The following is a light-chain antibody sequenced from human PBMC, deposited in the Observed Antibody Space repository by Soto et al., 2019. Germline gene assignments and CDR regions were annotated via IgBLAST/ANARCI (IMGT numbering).Light chain of an antibody. J-gene: IGKJ1*01. CDR3: LQHNSYPWT. V-gene: IGKV1-17*01. Sequence: IQAPHSLSALYAAIGHITSLPCRASQGIRNDLDWYQQKSGKAPKRLIYAASGLQSGVPSRFSGSGSGTEFTLTISSLQPEDIATYYCLQHNSYPWTFGQGAEVDIK. CDR2: AAS. CDR1: QGIRND.